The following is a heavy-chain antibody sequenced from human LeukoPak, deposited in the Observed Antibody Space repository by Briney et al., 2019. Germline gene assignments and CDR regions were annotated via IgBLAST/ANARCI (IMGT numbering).Heavy chain of an antibody. CDR2: IWYDSSNK. Sequence: GGSLRLSCAASGFTFNTYGMLWLRQSPGKGLEWLAVIWYDSSNKYYADSVKGRFSISRDNSKNSLYLQMNSLRAEDTAVYYCAREITMIRGAPLGWFDPWGQGTPVTVSS. V-gene: IGHV3-33*01. J-gene: IGHJ5*02. D-gene: IGHD3-10*01. CDR1: GFTFNTYG. CDR3: AREITMIRGAPLGWFDP.